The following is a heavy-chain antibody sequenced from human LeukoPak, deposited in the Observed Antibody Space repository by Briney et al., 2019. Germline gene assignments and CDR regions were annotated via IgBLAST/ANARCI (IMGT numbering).Heavy chain of an antibody. CDR3: ASEPIPSSSDI. J-gene: IGHJ3*02. CDR1: GFTFSSYA. CDR2: ISYDGSNK. D-gene: IGHD6-13*01. V-gene: IGHV3-30-3*01. Sequence: GGSLRLSCAASGFTFSSYAMHWVRQAPGKGLEWVAVISYDGSNKYYADFVKGRFTISRDNSKNTLYLQTNSLRAEDTAVYYCASEPIPSSSDIWGQGTMVTVSS.